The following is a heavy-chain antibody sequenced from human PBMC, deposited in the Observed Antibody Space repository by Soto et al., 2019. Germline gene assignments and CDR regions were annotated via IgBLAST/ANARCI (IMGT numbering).Heavy chain of an antibody. D-gene: IGHD2-15*01. J-gene: IGHJ4*02. CDR3: AKLIAGYCSGCSRYGYYFDY. Sequence: GGSLRLSCAASGFTFSSYAMSWVRQAPGKGLEWVSAISGSGGRTYYEDSVKGRFTISRDNSKNTLYLQMNSLRAEDTAVYYCAKLIAGYCSGCSRYGYYFDYWGQGTLVTVSS. CDR1: GFTFSSYA. CDR2: ISGSGGRT. V-gene: IGHV3-23*01.